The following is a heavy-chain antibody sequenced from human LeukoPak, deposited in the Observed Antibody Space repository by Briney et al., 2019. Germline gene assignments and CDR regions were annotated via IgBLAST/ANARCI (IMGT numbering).Heavy chain of an antibody. CDR1: GYTFTSYY. V-gene: IGHV1-46*01. Sequence: ASVKVSCKASGYTFTSYYMHWVRQAPGQGLEWMGIINPSGGSTSYAQKFQGRVTMTRDTSTSTVYMELSSLRSEDTAVYYCAREIVVVPAAHNWFDPWGQGTLVTVSS. D-gene: IGHD2-2*01. CDR2: INPSGGST. J-gene: IGHJ5*02. CDR3: AREIVVVPAAHNWFDP.